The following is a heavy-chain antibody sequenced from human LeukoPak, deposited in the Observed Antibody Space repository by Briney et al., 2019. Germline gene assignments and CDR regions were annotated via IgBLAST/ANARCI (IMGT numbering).Heavy chain of an antibody. CDR3: ARDTILGSGSPGDY. CDR2: INPNSGGT. J-gene: IGHJ4*02. CDR1: GYTFTGYY. Sequence: GASVKVSCKASGYTFTGYYMHWVRQAPGQGLEWMGWINPNSGGTNYAQKFQGRVTMTRDTSISTAYMELSRLRSDDTAVYYCARDTILGSGSPGDYWGQGTLVTVSS. V-gene: IGHV1-2*02. D-gene: IGHD3-10*01.